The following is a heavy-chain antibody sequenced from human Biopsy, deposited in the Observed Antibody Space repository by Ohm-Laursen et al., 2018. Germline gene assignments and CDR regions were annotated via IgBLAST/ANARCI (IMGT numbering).Heavy chain of an antibody. CDR3: ARATNSTGWPYYYFYGMDV. D-gene: IGHD2/OR15-2a*01. CDR2: IYYDGIT. CDR1: GYSVTNDYY. V-gene: IGHV4-38-2*01. Sequence: SDTLSLTCAVSGYSVTNDYYWGWIRQPPGKGLEWIGNIYYDGITYYNPSLKSRVAISVDTSKNQFSLRLNPVTAADTAVYYCARATNSTGWPYYYFYGMDVWGQGTTVTVSS. J-gene: IGHJ6*02.